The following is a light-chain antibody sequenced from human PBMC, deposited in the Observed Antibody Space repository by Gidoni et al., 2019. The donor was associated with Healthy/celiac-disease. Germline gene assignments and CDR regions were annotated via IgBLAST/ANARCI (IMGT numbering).Light chain of an antibody. J-gene: IGKJ4*01. V-gene: IGKV3-20*01. Sequence: ENVLTPSPGTLSLSPGERATLSCRASQSVSSSYLAWYQQKPGQAPRLLIYGASSRATGIPDRFSGSGSGTDFTLTISRLEPEDFAVYYCQQYGSSPFTFGGGTKVEIK. CDR3: QQYGSSPFT. CDR2: GAS. CDR1: QSVSSSY.